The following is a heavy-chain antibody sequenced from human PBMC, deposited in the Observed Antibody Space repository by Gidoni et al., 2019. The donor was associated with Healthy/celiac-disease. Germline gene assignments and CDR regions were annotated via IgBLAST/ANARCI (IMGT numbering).Heavy chain of an antibody. CDR1: GYTFTSYG. D-gene: IGHD3-22*01. Sequence: QVQLVQSGAEVKKPGASVKVSCKASGYTFTSYGISWVRQAPGQGLEWMGWISAYNGNTNYAQKLQGRVTMTTDTSTSTAYMELRSLRSDDTAVYYCARVRYYYDSSGYPSSYYYYMDVWGKGTTVTVSS. CDR2: ISAYNGNT. J-gene: IGHJ6*03. V-gene: IGHV1-18*01. CDR3: ARVRYYYDSSGYPSSYYYYMDV.